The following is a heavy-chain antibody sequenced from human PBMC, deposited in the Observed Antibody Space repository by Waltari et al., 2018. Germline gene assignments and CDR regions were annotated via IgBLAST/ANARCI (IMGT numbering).Heavy chain of an antibody. CDR2: IYYSGST. D-gene: IGHD6-6*01. V-gene: IGHV4-59*11. CDR3: ARGSIDY. CDR1: GGSISSHY. Sequence: QVQLQESGPGLVKPSETLSLTCTVSGGSISSHYWSWIRQPPGKGLEWIGYIYYSGSTNYNPSLKSRVTISVDTSKNQFSLKLSSVTAADTAVYYCARGSIDYWGQGTLVTVSS. J-gene: IGHJ4*02.